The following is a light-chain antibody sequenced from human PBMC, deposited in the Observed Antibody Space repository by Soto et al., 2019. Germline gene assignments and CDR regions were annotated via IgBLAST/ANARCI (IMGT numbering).Light chain of an antibody. Sequence: QSVLTKPPSVSGSPGRRVTISSNGSSSNIGSTYDVQWYQQLPGTAPKLLIHGNTDRPSGVPDRFSGSKSGTSASLAITGLQADDEADYYCQSYDDSLSVHYVFGTGTKVTVL. CDR1: SSNIGSTYD. CDR3: QSYDDSLSVHYV. J-gene: IGLJ1*01. CDR2: GNT. V-gene: IGLV1-40*01.